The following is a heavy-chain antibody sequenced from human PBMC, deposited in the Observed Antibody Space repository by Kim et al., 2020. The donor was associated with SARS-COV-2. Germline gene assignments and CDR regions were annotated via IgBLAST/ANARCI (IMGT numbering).Heavy chain of an antibody. CDR1: GFTFSSYD. J-gene: IGHJ4*02. CDR3: ARGLKNSPCSY. D-gene: IGHD2-15*01. Sequence: GGSLRLSCTASGFTFSSYDMNWVRQAPGKGLEWVAYISDSGSNKNYADSVRGRFTISRDNDKNTLYLQMNSLRAEDTAVYYCARGLKNSPCSYWGQ. CDR2: ISDSGSNK. V-gene: IGHV3-48*03.